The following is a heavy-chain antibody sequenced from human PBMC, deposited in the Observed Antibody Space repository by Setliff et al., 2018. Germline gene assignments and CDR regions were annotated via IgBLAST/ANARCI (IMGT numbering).Heavy chain of an antibody. D-gene: IGHD3-10*01. J-gene: IGHJ4*02. CDR1: GFTFSTYG. V-gene: IGHV3-48*04. CDR3: VRDWASGDDH. CDR2: LNNDGTTI. Sequence: GGSLRLSCAASGFTFSTYGLNWVRQAPGKGLEWISYLNNDGTTIYYADSVRGRFTISRDNARDSLYLQMNILEVEDTAVYYCVRDWASGDDHWGRGTLVTVSS.